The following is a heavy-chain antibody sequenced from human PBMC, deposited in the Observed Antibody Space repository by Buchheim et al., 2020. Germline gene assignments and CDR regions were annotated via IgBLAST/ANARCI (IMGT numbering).Heavy chain of an antibody. J-gene: IGHJ4*02. V-gene: IGHV3-11*01. CDR2: ISNTETII. CDR1: GFTFSDYY. Sequence: QVQLVESGGGLVKPGGSLRLSCAASGFTFSDYYMSWIRQAPGKGLEWVSYISNTETIIYYADSVKGRFTISRDNAKNSLYLQMNSLRAEDTAVYYCVSYPTIISSRRRFDYWGQRTL. CDR3: VSYPTIISSRRRFDY. D-gene: IGHD5-24*01.